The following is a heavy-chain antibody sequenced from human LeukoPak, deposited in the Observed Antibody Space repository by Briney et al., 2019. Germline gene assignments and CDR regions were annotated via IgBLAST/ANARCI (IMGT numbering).Heavy chain of an antibody. CDR3: TRAPPYASGWSKGVLDC. Sequence: SGTLSLTCAVSGDSISNDNWWSWVRQSTGKGLEWIGEIYHSGSTNYNPSLQSRVTISVDKSKNQFSLKVSSVTAADTAMYYCTRAPPYASGWSKGVLDCWGQGTLVTVSS. CDR2: IYHSGST. J-gene: IGHJ4*02. D-gene: IGHD6-19*01. V-gene: IGHV4-4*02. CDR1: GDSISNDNW.